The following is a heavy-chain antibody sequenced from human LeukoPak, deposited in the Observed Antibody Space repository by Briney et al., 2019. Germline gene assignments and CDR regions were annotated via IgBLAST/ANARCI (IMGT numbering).Heavy chain of an antibody. CDR2: IYYSGST. V-gene: IGHV4-59*01. CDR1: GGSISTYY. J-gene: IGHJ4*02. Sequence: SETLSLTCTVSGGSISTYYWNWIRQPPGKGLEWIGYIYYSGSTNHHPSLKSRVTISVDTSKNQFSLKLSSVTAADTAMYYCAREGWGYYFDFWGQGTLVTVSS. CDR3: AREGWGYYFDF. D-gene: IGHD7-27*01.